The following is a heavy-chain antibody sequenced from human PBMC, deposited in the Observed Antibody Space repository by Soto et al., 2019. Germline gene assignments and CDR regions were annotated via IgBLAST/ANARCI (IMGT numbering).Heavy chain of an antibody. CDR2: IDSGGGST. J-gene: IGHJ5*02. Sequence: EVQLLVSGGGSVQPGGSLRLSCAASGFSFSNYAMSWVRQAPGTGLEWVSAIDSGGGSTYYAASVKGRFSFSRDNSMNTLYLQMNSLRAEDTAIYYCTKEHSNYPDNWFDPWGQGTLVTVSS. CDR1: GFSFSNYA. CDR3: TKEHSNYPDNWFDP. V-gene: IGHV3-23*01. D-gene: IGHD4-4*01.